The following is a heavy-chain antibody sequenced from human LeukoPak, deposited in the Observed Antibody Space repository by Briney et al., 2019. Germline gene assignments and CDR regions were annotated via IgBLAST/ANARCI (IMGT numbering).Heavy chain of an antibody. Sequence: PGGSLRLSCAASGFTFSSYAMHWVRQAPGKGLDWVAVISYDGSNKYYADSVKGRFTISRDNAKNTLYLQMNSLRAEDTAVYYCARASGSGSSIDYWGQGTLVTVSS. CDR2: ISYDGSNK. CDR3: ARASGSGSSIDY. CDR1: GFTFSSYA. J-gene: IGHJ4*02. V-gene: IGHV3-30-3*01. D-gene: IGHD3-10*01.